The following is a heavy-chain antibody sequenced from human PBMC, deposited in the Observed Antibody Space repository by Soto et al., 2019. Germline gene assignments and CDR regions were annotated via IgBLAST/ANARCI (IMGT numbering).Heavy chain of an antibody. V-gene: IGHV1-69*01. CDR3: ARDRHAYNRRNENYYYGMDV. J-gene: IGHJ6*02. CDR1: GGTFSTYA. D-gene: IGHD1-1*01. CDR2: IIPLYQTP. Sequence: QVQLVQSGAEVKKPGSSVKVSCKASGGTFSTYAVSWVRQAPGHGLEWLGGIIPLYQTPNYAQRFEGRLTITADEATNTAYRELNSLTSEDTAVYYCARDRHAYNRRNENYYYGMDVGGQGTTVTVSS.